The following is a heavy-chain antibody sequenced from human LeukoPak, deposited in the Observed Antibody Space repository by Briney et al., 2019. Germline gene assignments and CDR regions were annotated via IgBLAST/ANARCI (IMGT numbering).Heavy chain of an antibody. CDR1: GGSISSYY. V-gene: IGHV4-59*01. J-gene: IGHJ6*03. CDR2: IYYSGST. CDR3: ARTATLDISYDTDHGPYYYYMDV. D-gene: IGHD3-9*01. Sequence: SETLSLTCTVSGGSISSYYWSWIRQPPGKGLEWIGYIYYSGSTNYNPSLKSRVTISVDTSKNQFSLKLSSVTAADTAVYYCARTATLDISYDTDHGPYYYYMDVWGKGTTVTVSS.